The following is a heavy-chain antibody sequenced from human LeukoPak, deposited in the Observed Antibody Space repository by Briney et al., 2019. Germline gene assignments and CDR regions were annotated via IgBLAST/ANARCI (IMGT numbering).Heavy chain of an antibody. CDR1: GFTFGDYG. V-gene: IGHV3-49*03. CDR2: VRSLPYGGTT. D-gene: IGHD3-10*01. CDR3: TRIYGSGTFLPDY. J-gene: IGHJ4*02. Sequence: GGSLRLSCTASGFTFGDYGLSWFRQAPGKGLEWVGFVRSLPYGGTTEYAASVRGRFTISRDDSKSIAYLQMDSLKTEDTAFYYCTRIYGSGTFLPDYWGQGTLVTVSS.